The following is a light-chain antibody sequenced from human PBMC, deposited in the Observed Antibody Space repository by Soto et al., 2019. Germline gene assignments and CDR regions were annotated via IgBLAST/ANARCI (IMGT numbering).Light chain of an antibody. V-gene: IGLV1-44*01. CDR3: AAWDDSLNGPV. Sequence: QSVLTQPPSASGTPGQRVTISCSGGSSNIGSNTVNWYQHLPGTAPKLLIYSNNQRPSGVPDRISGSMSGTSASLAISGLQSEDEADYYCAAWDDSLNGPVFGGGTKLTVL. J-gene: IGLJ2*01. CDR2: SNN. CDR1: SSNIGSNT.